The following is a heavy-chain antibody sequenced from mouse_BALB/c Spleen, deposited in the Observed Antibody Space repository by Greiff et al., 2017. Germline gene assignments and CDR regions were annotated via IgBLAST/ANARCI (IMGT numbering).Heavy chain of an antibody. Sequence: ELVKPGASVKLSCKASGYTFTSYWINWIKQRPGQGLEWIGRIAPGSGSTYYNEMFKGKATLTVDTSSSTAYIQLSSLSSEDSAVYFCARDRNGNFYAMDYWGQGTSVTVSS. J-gene: IGHJ4*01. CDR2: IAPGSGST. CDR3: ARDRNGNFYAMDY. V-gene: IGHV1S41*01. CDR1: GYTFTSYW. D-gene: IGHD2-1*01.